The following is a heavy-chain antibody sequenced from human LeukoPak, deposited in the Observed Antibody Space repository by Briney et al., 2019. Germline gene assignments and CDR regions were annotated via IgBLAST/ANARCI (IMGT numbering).Heavy chain of an antibody. D-gene: IGHD6-19*01. CDR2: ISYDGSNK. Sequence: GGSLRLSCAASGFTFSSYAMHWVRQAPGKGREWVAVISYDGSNKKYGDSVKGRFTISRDNSKNTLDLQMNSLRAEDTAVYYCAKDAAWLVRYYYYMDVWGKGTTVTVSS. V-gene: IGHV3-30*04. CDR3: AKDAAWLVRYYYYMDV. J-gene: IGHJ6*03. CDR1: GFTFSSYA.